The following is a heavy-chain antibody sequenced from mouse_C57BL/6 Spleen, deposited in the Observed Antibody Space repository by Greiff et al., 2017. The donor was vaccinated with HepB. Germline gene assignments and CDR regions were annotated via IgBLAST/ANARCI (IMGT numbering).Heavy chain of an antibody. CDR1: GYTFTDYE. CDR2: IDPETGGN. CDR3: TRRIDNSLFDY. D-gene: IGHD1-3*01. J-gene: IGHJ2*01. Sequence: VQLQQSGAELVRPGASVTLSCKASGYTFTDYEMHWVKQTPVHGLEWIGAIDPETGGNAYNQKFKGKAILTADKSSSTAYMELRSLTSEDSAVYYCTRRIDNSLFDYWGQGTTLTVSS. V-gene: IGHV1-15*01.